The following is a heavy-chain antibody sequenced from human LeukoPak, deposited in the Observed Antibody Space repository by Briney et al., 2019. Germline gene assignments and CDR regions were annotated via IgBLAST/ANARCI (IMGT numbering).Heavy chain of an antibody. CDR1: GYTFTSYY. Sequence: ASVKVSCKASGYTFTSYYMHWVRQAPGQGLEWMGWINPNSGGTNYAQKFQGRVTMTRDTSISTAYMELSRLRSDDTAVYYCARESSGWLGAFDIWGQGTMVTVSS. CDR2: INPNSGGT. CDR3: ARESSGWLGAFDI. D-gene: IGHD6-19*01. V-gene: IGHV1-2*02. J-gene: IGHJ3*02.